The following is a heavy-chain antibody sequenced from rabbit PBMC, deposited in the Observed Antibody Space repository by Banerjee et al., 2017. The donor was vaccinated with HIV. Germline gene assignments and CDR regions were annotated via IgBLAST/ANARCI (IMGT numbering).Heavy chain of an antibody. CDR3: ARDWGAYAGHGYATGWLDL. Sequence: QEQLEESGGDLVKPEGSLTITCTASGFSFSNKYVMCWVRQAPGKGLEWIGCINSSSRNVVYASWAKGRFTISKASSTTVTLQMTSLTAADTATYFCARDWGAYAGHGYATGWLDLWGQGTLVTVS. CDR2: INSSSRNV. V-gene: IGHV1S45*01. J-gene: IGHJ5*01. D-gene: IGHD6-1*01. CDR1: GFSFSNKYV.